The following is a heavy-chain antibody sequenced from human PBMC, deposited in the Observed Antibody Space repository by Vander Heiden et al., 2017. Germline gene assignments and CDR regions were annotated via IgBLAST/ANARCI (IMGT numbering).Heavy chain of an antibody. D-gene: IGHD3-16*01. CDR2: IYPGESEN. J-gene: IGHJ4*02. CDR1: GYSFTSYW. V-gene: IGHV5-51*01. Sequence: LQLVHSGAEVKKPGESLQISCKGSGYSFTSYWIGWVRQMPWKGLEWMGIIYPGESENRDSPAFQGKVTIAADKAISSAYMEWSKLRASDTGMDYVASWHRGGEGDHWGQVTLVTVYS. CDR3: ASWHRGGEGDH.